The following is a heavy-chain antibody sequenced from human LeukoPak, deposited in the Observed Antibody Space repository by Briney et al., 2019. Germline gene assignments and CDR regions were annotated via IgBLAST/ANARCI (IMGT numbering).Heavy chain of an antibody. CDR2: INPSGGGT. V-gene: IGHV1-46*01. Sequence: ASVKVSCKASGYTFTSYGISWVRQAPGQGLEWMGIINPSGGGTSYAQKFQGRVTMTRDMSTSTVYMELSSLRSEDTAVYYCARIYSYGPTAVDYWGQGTLVTVSS. CDR1: GYTFTSYG. J-gene: IGHJ4*02. D-gene: IGHD5-18*01. CDR3: ARIYSYGPTAVDY.